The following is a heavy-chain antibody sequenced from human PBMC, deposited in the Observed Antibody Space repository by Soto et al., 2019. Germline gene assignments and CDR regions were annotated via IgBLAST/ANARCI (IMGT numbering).Heavy chain of an antibody. CDR3: ARDTYSSGQSPYGMGV. Sequence: GASVKVSCKASGYTFTSYGIHWVRQAPGQTLEWMGWIGAGSGNRKYSQKFQGRVTLSRDTSASTVYMELSSLMSEDTAVYYCARDTYSSGQSPYGMGVWGQGTTVTVSS. J-gene: IGHJ6*02. V-gene: IGHV1-3*01. CDR1: GYTFTSYG. D-gene: IGHD4-4*01. CDR2: IGAGSGNR.